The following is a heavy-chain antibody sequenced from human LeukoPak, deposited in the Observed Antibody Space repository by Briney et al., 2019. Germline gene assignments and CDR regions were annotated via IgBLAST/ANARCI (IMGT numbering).Heavy chain of an antibody. J-gene: IGHJ4*02. CDR2: ISVSGNT. CDR3: AKAPVTTCSGAYCYPFDY. Sequence: PGGSLRLSCAASGFTLSSYAMSWVRQGPGKGLEWVSAISVSGNTYHADFVKGRFTISRDSSKNTLYLQMNSLRAGDAAVYYCAKAPVTTCSGAYCYPFDYWSQGTLDTVSS. V-gene: IGHV3-23*01. D-gene: IGHD2-15*01. CDR1: GFTLSSYA.